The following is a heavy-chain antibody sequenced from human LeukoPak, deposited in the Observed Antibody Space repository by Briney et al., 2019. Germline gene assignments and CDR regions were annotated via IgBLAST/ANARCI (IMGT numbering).Heavy chain of an antibody. D-gene: IGHD4-23*01. CDR1: GGSISSHY. Sequence: PSETLSVTCTVSGGSISSHYWTWIRQPPGKGLEWIGYIYYSGSTDYNPSLKSRVTISVDTSKRQFSLKLSSVTAADTAVYFCARETAVVTPGRSDVFDIWGQGTMVTVSS. J-gene: IGHJ3*02. CDR2: IYYSGST. CDR3: ARETAVVTPGRSDVFDI. V-gene: IGHV4-59*11.